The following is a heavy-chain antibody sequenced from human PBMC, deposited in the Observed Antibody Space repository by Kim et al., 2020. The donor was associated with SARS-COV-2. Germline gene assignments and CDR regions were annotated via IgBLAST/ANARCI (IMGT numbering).Heavy chain of an antibody. J-gene: IGHJ4*02. D-gene: IGHD4-17*01. Sequence: GGSLRLSCAASGFTFSNYGMHWVRQAPGKGLEWVALISNDGGNKFYADSVKGRLTVSRDSSKNTLHLQMNSLRAEDTAVYYCARRLTHDYGDYLDYRGQGTLVTVSS. CDR1: GFTFSNYG. CDR3: ARRLTHDYGDYLDY. CDR2: ISNDGGNK. V-gene: IGHV3-30*03.